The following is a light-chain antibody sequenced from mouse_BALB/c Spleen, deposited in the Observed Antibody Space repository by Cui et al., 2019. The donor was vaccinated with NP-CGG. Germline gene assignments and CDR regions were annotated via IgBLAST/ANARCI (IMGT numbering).Light chain of an antibody. CDR1: TGPVTTSNY. J-gene: IGLJ1*01. CDR3: ALWYSNHWV. V-gene: IGLV1*01. CDR2: GTN. Sequence: QSVVTQDSALTTSPGETVTLTCRSSTGPVTTSNYANWVQEKPDHLFTGLIGGTNNRAPGVPARFSGSLIGDKAALTITGAQTEDEAIYFCALWYSNHWVFGGGTKLTAL.